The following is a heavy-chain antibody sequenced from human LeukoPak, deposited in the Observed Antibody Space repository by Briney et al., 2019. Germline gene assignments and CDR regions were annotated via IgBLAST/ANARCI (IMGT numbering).Heavy chain of an antibody. J-gene: IGHJ5*02. CDR2: IIPIFGTA. CDR3: ARDRGCSSSSCYGRGRRHWFDP. CDR1: GGTFSSYA. V-gene: IGHV1-69*13. Sequence: ASVKVSCKASGGTFSSYAISWVRQAPGQGLEWMGGIIPIFGTANYAQKFQGRVTITADESTSTAYMELSSLRSEDTAVYYCARDRGCSSSSCYGRGRRHWFDPWGEGSLVAVCS. D-gene: IGHD2-2*01.